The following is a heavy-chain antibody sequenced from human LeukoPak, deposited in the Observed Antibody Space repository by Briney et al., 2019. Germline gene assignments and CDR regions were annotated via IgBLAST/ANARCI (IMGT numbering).Heavy chain of an antibody. V-gene: IGHV1-8*03. CDR2: MNPNSGNT. Sequence: ASVKVSCKASGYTFTSYDINWVRQATGQGLEWMGWMNPNSGNTGYAQKFQGRVTITRNTSISTAYMELSSLRSEDTAVYYCARGLRGRYFDWFEETNYYYMDVWGKGTTVTISS. CDR1: GYTFTSYD. CDR3: ARGLRGRYFDWFEETNYYYMDV. J-gene: IGHJ6*03. D-gene: IGHD3-9*01.